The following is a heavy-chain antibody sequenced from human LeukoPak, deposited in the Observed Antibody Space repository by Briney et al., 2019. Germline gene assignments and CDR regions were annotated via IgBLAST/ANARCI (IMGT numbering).Heavy chain of an antibody. V-gene: IGHV4-34*01. D-gene: IGHD6-25*01. CDR2: INHSGST. J-gene: IGHJ4*02. CDR1: GGSISGYY. Sequence: PSETLSLTCTVSGGSISGYYWSWIRQPPGKGLEWIGEINHSGSTNYNPSLKSRVTISVDTSKNQLSLKLSSVTAADTAVYYCARDKGSSGLDYWGQGTLVTVSS. CDR3: ARDKGSSGLDY.